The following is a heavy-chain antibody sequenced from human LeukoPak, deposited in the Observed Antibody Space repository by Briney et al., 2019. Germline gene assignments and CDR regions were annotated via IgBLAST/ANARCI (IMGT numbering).Heavy chain of an antibody. CDR2: IDYSGST. CDR1: GGSISSYY. Sequence: LETLSLTYTVSGGSISSYYWSWIRQPPGKGLGWIGYIDYSGSTNYNPSLKSRVTISVDTSKNQFFLKLSSVTAAGTAVYYCARHGGSWTFDSWGQGTLVTVSS. J-gene: IGHJ4*02. V-gene: IGHV4-59*08. D-gene: IGHD6-13*01. CDR3: ARHGGSWTFDS.